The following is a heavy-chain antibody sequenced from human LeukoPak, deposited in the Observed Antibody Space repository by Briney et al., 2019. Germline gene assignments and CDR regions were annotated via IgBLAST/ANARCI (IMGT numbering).Heavy chain of an antibody. CDR2: IYPGDSNS. V-gene: IGHV5-51*01. CDR1: GYSFTNYW. D-gene: IGHD5-18*01. J-gene: IGHJ4*02. CDR3: ARQDGYGLYYFDY. Sequence: GESLKISCKGSGYSFTNYWIGWARQMPGKGLEWMGIIYPGDSNSRYSLSLQGQVTISVEKSTSTAYLQWSSLEASDTAMYYCARQDGYGLYYFDYWGQGTLVTVSS.